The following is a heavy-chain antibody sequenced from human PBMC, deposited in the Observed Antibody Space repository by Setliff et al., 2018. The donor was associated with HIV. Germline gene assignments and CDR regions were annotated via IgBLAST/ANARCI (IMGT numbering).Heavy chain of an antibody. CDR3: SRDRATYFASAPSH. CDR1: GFRFSDAW. Sequence: GGSLRLSCAASGFRFSDAWMTWVRQAPGQGLEWVGRTKSKTDGGTTDVAAHVKGRFTISRDESKSIAYLQMDSLKTEDTAVYYCSRDRATYFASAPSHWGQGTLVTVSS. CDR2: TKSKTDGGTT. V-gene: IGHV3-15*01. J-gene: IGHJ4*02. D-gene: IGHD2-21*01.